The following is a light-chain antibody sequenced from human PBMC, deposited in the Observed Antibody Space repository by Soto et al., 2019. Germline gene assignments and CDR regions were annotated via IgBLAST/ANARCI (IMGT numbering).Light chain of an antibody. Sequence: QSALTQPPSASGSPGQSVAISCTGTSSDVGGYDYVSWYQQHPGKAPKLIIYEVTKRPSGVPDRFSGSKSGNTASLTVSGLQAEDEADYYCRSDAASNNLVFGGGTQLTVL. CDR2: EVT. V-gene: IGLV2-8*01. CDR3: RSDAASNNLV. J-gene: IGLJ3*02. CDR1: SSDVGGYDY.